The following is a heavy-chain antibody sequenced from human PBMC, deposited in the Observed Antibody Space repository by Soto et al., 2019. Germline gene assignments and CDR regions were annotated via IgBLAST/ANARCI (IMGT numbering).Heavy chain of an antibody. CDR1: GFTFSSYA. Sequence: QVQLVESGGGVVQPGRSLRLSCAASGFTFSSYAMHWVRQAPGKGLEGVAVLSYDGSNKYYAGSLKGRFTISRDNSKNTLYLQMSSRRAEDTAVYYCARDKSPHSSGWHNRHFDCWGQGTLVTVSS. CDR3: ARDKSPHSSGWHNRHFDC. CDR2: LSYDGSNK. V-gene: IGHV3-30-3*01. J-gene: IGHJ4*02. D-gene: IGHD6-19*01.